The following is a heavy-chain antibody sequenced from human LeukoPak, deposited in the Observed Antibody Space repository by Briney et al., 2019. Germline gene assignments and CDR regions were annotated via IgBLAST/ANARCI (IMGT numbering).Heavy chain of an antibody. J-gene: IGHJ4*02. Sequence: PSETLSLTCTVSGGSISNYYWRWIRQPPGQGLEGWGSIDDSEYTYKDPSVESRVTISVDRSRKQFSLKLSSVTAADTAAYYCAKHYMGPYDYRGLDDWGQGSLVTVSS. CDR2: IDDSEYT. V-gene: IGHV4-59*05. CDR3: AKHYMGPYDYRGLDD. CDR1: GGSISNYY. D-gene: IGHD3-16*01.